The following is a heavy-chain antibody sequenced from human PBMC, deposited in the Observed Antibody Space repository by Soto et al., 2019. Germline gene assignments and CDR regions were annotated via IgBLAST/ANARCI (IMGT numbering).Heavy chain of an antibody. CDR1: GFTFSSYW. D-gene: IGHD3-3*01. V-gene: IGHV3-7*01. CDR2: IKQDGSEK. J-gene: IGHJ6*03. Sequence: GGSLRLSCAASGFTFSSYWMSWVRQAPGKGLEWVANIKQDGSEKYYVDSVKGRFTISRDNAKNSLYLQMNSLRAEDTAVYYCARLGRFWSGYIYYYYMDVWGKGTTVTVSS. CDR3: ARLGRFWSGYIYYYYMDV.